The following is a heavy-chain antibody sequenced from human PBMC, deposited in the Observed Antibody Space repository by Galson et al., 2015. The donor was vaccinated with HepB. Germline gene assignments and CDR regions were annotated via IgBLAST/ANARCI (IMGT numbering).Heavy chain of an antibody. Sequence: SLRLSCAASGITFRNYAMSWVRQAPGKGLVWVSAISGSGDNTYYADSVKGRFTISRDNSNNTLYLQMNSLTADDTAVYYCVKEAATTSYATLWGQGTLVTVSS. J-gene: IGHJ4*02. CDR2: ISGSGDNT. D-gene: IGHD3-16*01. CDR1: GITFRNYA. CDR3: VKEAATTSYATL. V-gene: IGHV3-23*01.